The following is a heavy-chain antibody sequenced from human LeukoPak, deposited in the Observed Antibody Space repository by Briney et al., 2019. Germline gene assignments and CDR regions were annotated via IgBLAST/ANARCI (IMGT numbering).Heavy chain of an antibody. V-gene: IGHV4-31*03. CDR3: AREGDAFDI. CDR2: IYYSGTT. J-gene: IGHJ3*02. CDR1: GGSISSSSYY. Sequence: SETLSLTCTVSGGSISSSSYYWGWIRQSPGKGLEWIGYIYYSGTTYYNPSLKSRVTISVDTSKNQFSLKLTSVTAADTAVYYCAREGDAFDIWGQGTMVTVSS.